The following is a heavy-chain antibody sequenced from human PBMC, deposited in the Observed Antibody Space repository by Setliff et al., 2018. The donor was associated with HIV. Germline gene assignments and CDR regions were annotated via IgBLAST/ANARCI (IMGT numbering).Heavy chain of an antibody. J-gene: IGHJ6*01. CDR3: TRDSYDDSYYYGMDV. CDR2: IGGHGSII. CDR1: GLIFSSYE. Sequence: GGSLRLSCAASGLIFSSYEMNWVRQAPGKGLEWISFIGGHGSIIHYADSVKGRFTISRDNAKNSVYLQMHSLRVEDTAAYYCTRDSYDDSYYYGMDVWG. D-gene: IGHD3-10*01. V-gene: IGHV3-48*03.